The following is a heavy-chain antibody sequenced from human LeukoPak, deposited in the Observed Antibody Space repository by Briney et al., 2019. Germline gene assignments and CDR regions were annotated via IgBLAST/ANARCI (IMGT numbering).Heavy chain of an antibody. CDR1: GFTFSSYA. D-gene: IGHD6-13*01. V-gene: IGHV3-23*01. CDR2: ISGSGGST. CDR3: ARDGFRPIAALAHDAFDI. J-gene: IGHJ3*02. Sequence: GGSLRLSCAASGFTFSSYAMSWVRQAPGKGLEWVSAISGSGGSTYYADSVKGRFTISRDNSKNTLYLQMNSLRAEDTAVYYCARDGFRPIAALAHDAFDIWGQGTMVTVSS.